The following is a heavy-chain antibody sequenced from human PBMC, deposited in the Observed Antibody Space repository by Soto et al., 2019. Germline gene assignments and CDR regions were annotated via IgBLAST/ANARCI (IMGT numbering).Heavy chain of an antibody. V-gene: IGHV1-69*13. D-gene: IGHD2-2*01. Sequence: SVKVSCKASGGTFSSYAISWVRQAPGQGLEWMGGIIPIFGTANYAQKFQGRVTITADESTSTADMELSSLRSEDTAVYYCARHLGYCSSTSCYGFDYDMHALRQATTVP. CDR3: ARHLGYCSSTSCYGFDYDMHA. CDR2: IIPIFGTA. J-gene: IGHJ6*02. CDR1: GGTFSSYA.